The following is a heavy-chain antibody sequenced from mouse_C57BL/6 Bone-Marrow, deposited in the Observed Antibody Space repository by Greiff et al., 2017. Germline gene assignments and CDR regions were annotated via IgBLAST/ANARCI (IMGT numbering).Heavy chain of an antibody. V-gene: IGHV5-4*03. D-gene: IGHD1-1*01. CDR1: GFTFSSYA. J-gene: IGHJ2*01. CDR2: ISDGGSYT. CDR3: ARIPLITTVVAYYFDY. Sequence: EVMLVESGGGLVKPGGSLKLSCAASGFTFSSYAMSWVRQTPEKRLEWVATISDGGSYTYYPDNVKGRFTISRDNAKNNLYLQMSQLKSEDTAMYYCARIPLITTVVAYYFDYWGQGTTLTVSS.